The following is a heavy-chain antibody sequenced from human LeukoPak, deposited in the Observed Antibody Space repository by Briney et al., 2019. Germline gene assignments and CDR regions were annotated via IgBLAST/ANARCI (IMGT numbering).Heavy chain of an antibody. J-gene: IGHJ4*02. Sequence: GGSLRLSCALSGFTLSSYWMHCVRQSPGKGLVWVSCINSEGSSTSYADSGKVRFTISRDKAKNTPYHEMNRMRAEDTILHYCARGGNGYRYGSHYWGQGTLVTVSS. D-gene: IGHD5-18*01. CDR3: ARGGNGYRYGSHY. CDR2: INSEGSST. V-gene: IGHV3-74*01. CDR1: GFTLSSYW.